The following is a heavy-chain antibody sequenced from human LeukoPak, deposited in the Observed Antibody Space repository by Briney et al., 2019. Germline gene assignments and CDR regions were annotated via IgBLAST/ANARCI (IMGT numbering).Heavy chain of an antibody. J-gene: IGHJ4*02. CDR2: IDTSGST. V-gene: IGHV4-4*07. Sequence: SETLSLTCTLSGGSISSYYWSWIRQPAGKGLEWIGRIDTSGSTNYNPALKSRVAMSVDTSKNQFSLKLSSVTAADTAVYYCARENYDFWSGAPHFDYWGQGTLVTVSS. CDR1: GGSISSYY. CDR3: ARENYDFWSGAPHFDY. D-gene: IGHD3-3*01.